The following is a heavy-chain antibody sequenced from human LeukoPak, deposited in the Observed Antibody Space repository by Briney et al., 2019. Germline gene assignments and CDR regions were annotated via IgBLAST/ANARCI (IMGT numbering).Heavy chain of an antibody. J-gene: IGHJ4*02. D-gene: IGHD1-14*01. V-gene: IGHV3-33*01. Sequence: GGSLRLSRAGSGFTFGGYGMHWFRQTPGKGLEWVAVIAYDGSRAFYADSVKGRFTISRDNSKNTMSVQMDDLRAEDTAVYYCTRYNNDHFDYWGQGTLVTVSS. CDR1: GFTFGGYG. CDR3: TRYNNDHFDY. CDR2: IAYDGSRA.